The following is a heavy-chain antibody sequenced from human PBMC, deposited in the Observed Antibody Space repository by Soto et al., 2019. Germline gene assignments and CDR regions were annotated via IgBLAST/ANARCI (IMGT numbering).Heavy chain of an antibody. CDR3: AREGGRIAAAGKAFYYYYGTDV. CDR2: IIPIFGTA. J-gene: IGHJ6*02. Sequence: SVKVSCKASGGTFSSYAISWVRQAPGQGLEWMGGIIPIFGTANYAQKFQGRVTITADESTSTAYMELSSLRSEDTAVYYCAREGGRIAAAGKAFYYYYGTDVWG. CDR1: GGTFSSYA. V-gene: IGHV1-69*13. D-gene: IGHD6-13*01.